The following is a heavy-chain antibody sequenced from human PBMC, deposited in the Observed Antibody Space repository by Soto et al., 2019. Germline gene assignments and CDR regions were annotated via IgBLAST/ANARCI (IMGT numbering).Heavy chain of an antibody. D-gene: IGHD5-18*01. V-gene: IGHV3-15*01. CDR2: IKSKTDGGTT. CDR3: TAPIGYSYGYRYYYYGMDV. J-gene: IGHJ6*02. Sequence: GSLRLSCAASGFTFSNAWMSWVRQASGKGLEWVGRIKSKTDGGTTDYAAPVKGRFTISRDDSKNTLYLQMNSLKTEDTAVYYCTAPIGYSYGYRYYYYGMDVWGQGTTVTVS. CDR1: GFTFSNAW.